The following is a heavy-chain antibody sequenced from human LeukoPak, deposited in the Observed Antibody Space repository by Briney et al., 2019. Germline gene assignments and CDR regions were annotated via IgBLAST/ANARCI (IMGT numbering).Heavy chain of an antibody. D-gene: IGHD6-6*01. V-gene: IGHV3-48*03. CDR2: ISSSGSTI. J-gene: IGHJ4*02. Sequence: GGSLRLSCAASGFTFSSYEMNWVRQAPGKGLEWVSYISSSGSTIYYADSVKGRFTISRDSAKNSLYLQMNSLRAEDTAVYYCAREVAARPFDYWGQGTLVTVSS. CDR1: GFTFSSYE. CDR3: AREVAARPFDY.